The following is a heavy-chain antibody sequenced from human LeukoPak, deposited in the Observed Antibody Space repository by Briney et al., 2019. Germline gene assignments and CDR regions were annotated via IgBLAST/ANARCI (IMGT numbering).Heavy chain of an antibody. CDR3: ARGFYYGSGSYINWFDP. CDR2: INHSGST. V-gene: IGHV4-39*07. J-gene: IGHJ5*02. CDR1: GGSISSGGYY. Sequence: SETLSLTCTVSGGSISSGGYYWSWIRQPPGKGLEWIGEINHSGSTNYNPSLKSRVTISVDTSKNQFSLKLSSVTAADTAVYYCARGFYYGSGSYINWFDPWGQGTLVTVSS. D-gene: IGHD3-10*01.